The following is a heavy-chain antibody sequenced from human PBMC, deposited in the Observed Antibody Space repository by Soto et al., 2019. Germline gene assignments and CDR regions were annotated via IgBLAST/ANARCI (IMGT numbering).Heavy chain of an antibody. CDR1: GFTFSNAW. V-gene: IGHV3-15*01. Sequence: SGGSLRLSCAASGFTFSNAWMSWVRQAPGKGLEWVGRIKSKTDGGTTDYAAPVKGRFTISRDDSKNTLYLQMNSLKTEDTAVYYCTHPRDFWSGGGDVWGQGTTVTVSS. D-gene: IGHD3-3*01. J-gene: IGHJ6*02. CDR2: IKSKTDGGTT. CDR3: THPRDFWSGGGDV.